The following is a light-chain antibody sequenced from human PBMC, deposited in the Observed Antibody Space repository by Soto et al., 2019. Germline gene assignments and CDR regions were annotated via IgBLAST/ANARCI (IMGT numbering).Light chain of an antibody. CDR3: CSSAGSYTWV. CDR2: DVT. CDR1: SSDVGGYNY. V-gene: IGLV2-11*01. Sequence: QSVLTQPRSVSGSPGQSVTISCTGTSSDVGGYNYVSWYQHHPGKAPKLMIYDVTKRPSGVPDRFSGSKSGNTASLTISGLQADDEADYYCCSSAGSYTWVFGGGTKVTVL. J-gene: IGLJ3*02.